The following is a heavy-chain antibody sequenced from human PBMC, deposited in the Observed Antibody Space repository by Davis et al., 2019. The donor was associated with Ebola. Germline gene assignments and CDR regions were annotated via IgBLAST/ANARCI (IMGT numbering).Heavy chain of an antibody. CDR1: GGSISSSNW. Sequence: MPSETLSLTCAVSGGSISSSNWWSWVRQPPGKGLEWIGEIYHSGSTNYNPSLKSRVTISVDTSKNQFSLKLSSVTAADTAVYYCARIKMATIDYWGQGTLVTVSS. CDR2: IYHSGST. V-gene: IGHV4-4*02. D-gene: IGHD5-24*01. CDR3: ARIKMATIDY. J-gene: IGHJ4*02.